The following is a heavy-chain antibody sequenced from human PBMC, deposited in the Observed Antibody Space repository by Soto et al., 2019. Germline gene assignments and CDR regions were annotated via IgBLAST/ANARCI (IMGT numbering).Heavy chain of an antibody. V-gene: IGHV1-46*03. CDR3: ARAYGPPESPVIWSFDI. D-gene: IGHD4-17*01. Sequence: QVQLVQSGAEVKKPGASVKVSCKASGYTFTSYYMHWVRQAPGQGPEWMGIINPSGGSTSYAQKFQGRVTMTRDTSTSTVYMEVSSLRSEDTAVYYCARAYGPPESPVIWSFDIWGQGTMVTVSS. CDR1: GYTFTSYY. J-gene: IGHJ3*02. CDR2: INPSGGST.